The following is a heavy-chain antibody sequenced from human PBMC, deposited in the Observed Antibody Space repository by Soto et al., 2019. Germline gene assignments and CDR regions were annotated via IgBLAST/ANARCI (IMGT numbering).Heavy chain of an antibody. D-gene: IGHD5-12*01. V-gene: IGHV2-5*02. J-gene: IGHJ4*02. CDR2: IYWDDDK. CDR1: GFSLSSIGMG. Sequence: QITVKESGLTLVKPTETLTLTCTFPGFSLSSIGMGVGWIRQPPGKALEWLALIYWDDDKRYSPSLSSRLTIPKDPSKNEVDLTMNNMDPVDTATYYCARLTRGVYDSGRLWAKFDYCGQGTLVTVSS. CDR3: ARLTRGVYDSGRLWAKFDY.